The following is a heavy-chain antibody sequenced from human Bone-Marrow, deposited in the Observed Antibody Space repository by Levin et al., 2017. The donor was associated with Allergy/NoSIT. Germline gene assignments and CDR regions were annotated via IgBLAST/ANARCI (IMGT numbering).Heavy chain of an antibody. D-gene: IGHD1-26*01. CDR2: VYPGDSDT. CDR3: ARKMGPTPAFDL. Sequence: GESLKISCQGSGYSFSRQWIAWVRQKPGKGLEWMGIVYPGDSDTIYSPSFQGQVTFSADKATNTAHLHWSSLKASDTAMYFCARKMGPTPAFDLWGQGTMVTVSS. CDR1: GYSFSRQW. V-gene: IGHV5-51*01. J-gene: IGHJ3*01.